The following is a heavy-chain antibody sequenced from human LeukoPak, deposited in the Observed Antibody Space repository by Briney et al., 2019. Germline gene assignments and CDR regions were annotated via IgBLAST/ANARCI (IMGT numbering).Heavy chain of an antibody. J-gene: IGHJ6*02. CDR3: ARGIVVVPAAILRVNYYYGMDV. Sequence: KPWGALSLTCAGYGGSFSGYYWSWSRQPPGKGVEGIGEIKHSGRTNYNPSLKSRVTISVDTSKNQFSLKLSSVTAADTAVYYCARGIVVVPAAILRVNYYYGMDVWGQGTTVTVSS. CDR1: GGSFSGYY. D-gene: IGHD2-2*02. CDR2: IKHSGRT. V-gene: IGHV4-34*01.